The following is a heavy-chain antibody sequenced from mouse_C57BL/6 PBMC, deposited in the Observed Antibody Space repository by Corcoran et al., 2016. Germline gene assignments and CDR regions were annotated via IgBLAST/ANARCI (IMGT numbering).Heavy chain of an antibody. CDR1: GYTFTDYN. J-gene: IGHJ4*01. CDR2: INPNNGGT. Sequence: EVQLQQSRPELVKPGASVKIPCKASGYTFTDYNMDWVKQSHGKSLEWIGDINPNNGGTIYNQKFKGKATLTVDKSSSTAYMELRSLTSEDTAVYYCARRIYYGNYAAMDYWGQGTSVTVSS. CDR3: ARRIYYGNYAAMDY. V-gene: IGHV1-18*01. D-gene: IGHD2-1*01.